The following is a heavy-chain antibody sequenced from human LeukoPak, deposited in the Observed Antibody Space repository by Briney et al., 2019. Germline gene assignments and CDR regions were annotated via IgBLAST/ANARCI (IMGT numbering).Heavy chain of an antibody. D-gene: IGHD3-22*01. CDR1: GGSISSSSYY. CDR2: IYYSGST. CDR3: ASHHQTYYYDSSGYYQIDY. J-gene: IGHJ4*02. Sequence: SETLSLTCTVSGGSISSSSYYWGWIRQPPGKGLEWIGSIYYSGSTYYNPSLKSRVTISVDTSKNQFSLKLSSVTAADTAVYYCASHHQTYYYDSSGYYQIDYWGRGTLVTVSS. V-gene: IGHV4-39*01.